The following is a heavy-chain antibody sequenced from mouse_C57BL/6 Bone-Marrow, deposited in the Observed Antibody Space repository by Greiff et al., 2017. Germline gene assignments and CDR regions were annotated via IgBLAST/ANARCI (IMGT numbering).Heavy chain of an antibody. Sequence: VQLQQSGPELVRPGASVKLSCTASGFNIKDYYMHWVKQRPEQGLEWIGRIDPEDGDTEYDQKFQGKATMTADTSSNTAYLQLSSLTSEDTAVYYCTTGVYGKDYWGQGTTLPVSS. V-gene: IGHV14-1*01. CDR2: IDPEDGDT. J-gene: IGHJ2*01. CDR1: GFNIKDYY. CDR3: TTGVYGKDY. D-gene: IGHD1-1*01.